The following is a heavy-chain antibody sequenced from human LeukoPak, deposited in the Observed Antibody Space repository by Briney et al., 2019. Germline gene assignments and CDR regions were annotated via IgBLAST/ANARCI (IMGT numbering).Heavy chain of an antibody. Sequence: PGRSLRLSCAASGFTFSSYGMHWVRQAPGKGLEWVAVIWYDGSNKYYADSVKGRFTISRDNSKNTLYLQMNSLRAEDTAVYSCVREGGTANDPCFDYWGQGTLVTVSS. CDR2: IWYDGSNK. CDR3: VREGGTANDPCFDY. V-gene: IGHV3-33*01. CDR1: GFTFSSYG. J-gene: IGHJ4*02. D-gene: IGHD1-1*01.